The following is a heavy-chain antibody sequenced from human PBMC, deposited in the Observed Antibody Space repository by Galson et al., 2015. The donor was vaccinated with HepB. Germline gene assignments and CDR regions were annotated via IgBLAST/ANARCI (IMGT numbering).Heavy chain of an antibody. Sequence: SLRLSCAASGFIFSSYSMNWVRQAPGKGLEWISSINSRGSVRYYADSVKGRFTISRDNANNSLYLEITSLRAGDTAFYYCARSNVKIIYSGLDYWGQGTLVTVSS. V-gene: IGHV3-21*01. CDR2: INSRGSVR. D-gene: IGHD6-19*01. J-gene: IGHJ4*02. CDR3: ARSNVKIIYSGLDY. CDR1: GFIFSSYS.